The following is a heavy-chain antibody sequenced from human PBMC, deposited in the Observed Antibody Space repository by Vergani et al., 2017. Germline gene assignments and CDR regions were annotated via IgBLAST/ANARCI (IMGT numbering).Heavy chain of an antibody. CDR2: IYYSGST. J-gene: IGHJ5*02. Sequence: QAQLQESGPGLVKPSETLSLTCTVSGGSISSYYWSWIRQPPGKGLEWIGYIYYSGSTNYNPSLKSRVTISVDTSKNQFSLKLSSVTAADTAVYYCARDAAYNWFDPWGQGTLVTVSS. D-gene: IGHD6-25*01. CDR3: ARDAAYNWFDP. V-gene: IGHV4-59*01. CDR1: GGSISSYY.